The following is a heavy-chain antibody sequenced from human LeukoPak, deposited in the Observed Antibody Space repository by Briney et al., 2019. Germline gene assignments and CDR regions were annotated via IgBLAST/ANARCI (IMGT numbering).Heavy chain of an antibody. CDR2: IYYSGSA. CDR1: GGSISSYY. V-gene: IGHV4-59*01. J-gene: IGHJ6*03. Sequence: PSETLSLTCTVSGGSISSYYWSWIRQTPGKGLEWIGYIYYSGSANFNPSLKSRVTISVDTSKNQFSLKMSSVTAADTAVYFCARGGPPGYYYDYYMDVWGKGTTVTISS. CDR3: ARGGPPGYYYDYYMDV.